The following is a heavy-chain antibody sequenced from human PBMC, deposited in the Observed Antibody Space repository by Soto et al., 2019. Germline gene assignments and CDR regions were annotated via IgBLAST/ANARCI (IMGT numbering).Heavy chain of an antibody. Sequence: SETLSLTCAVSGYSISSGYYWGWIRQPPGKGLEWIGSIYHSGSTYYNPSLKSRVTISVDTSKNQFSLKLSSVTAADTAVYYCVVEAGDSSGYYYFDYWGQGTLVTVSS. CDR2: IYHSGST. CDR3: VVEAGDSSGYYYFDY. CDR1: GYSISSGYY. J-gene: IGHJ4*02. D-gene: IGHD3-22*01. V-gene: IGHV4-38-2*01.